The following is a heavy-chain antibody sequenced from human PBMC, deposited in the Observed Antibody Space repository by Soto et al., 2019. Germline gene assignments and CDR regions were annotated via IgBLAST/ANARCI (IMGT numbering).Heavy chain of an antibody. J-gene: IGHJ5*02. CDR3: AVGIAARGSWLDP. Sequence: PSETLSLTCTVSGGSISSSSYYWGWIRQPPGKGLEWIGSIYYSGSTYYNPSLKSRVTISADTSKNQFSLKLSSVTAADTAVYYCAVGIAARGSWLDPWGQGTLVTVS. CDR1: GGSISSSSYY. V-gene: IGHV4-39*01. CDR2: IYYSGST. D-gene: IGHD6-6*01.